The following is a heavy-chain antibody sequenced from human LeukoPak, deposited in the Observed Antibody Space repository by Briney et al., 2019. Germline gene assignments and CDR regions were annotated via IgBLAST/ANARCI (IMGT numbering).Heavy chain of an antibody. CDR3: TNFDY. CDR2: INYGGSNK. CDR1: GITFSSDG. Sequence: PGGSLRLSCTASGITFSSDGMHWVRQAPGKGLEWVALINYGGSNKYYADSVKGRFTISRDNSKNTLYLQMNSLRAEDTAVYYCTNFDYWGQGTLVTVSS. V-gene: IGHV3-30*02. J-gene: IGHJ4*02.